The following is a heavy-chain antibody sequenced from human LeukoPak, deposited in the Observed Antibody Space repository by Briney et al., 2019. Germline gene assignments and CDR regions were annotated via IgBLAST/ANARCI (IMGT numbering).Heavy chain of an antibody. CDR2: ISYDGSNK. J-gene: IGHJ4*02. CDR1: GFTFSSYG. CDR3: AKEGFDS. V-gene: IGHV3-30*18. Sequence: PGRSLRLSRAASGFTFSSYGMHWVRQAPGKGLEWVAVISYDGSNKYHADSVKGRFTISRDNSKNTLYLQMNSLRAEDTAVYYCAKEGFDSWGQGTLVTVSS.